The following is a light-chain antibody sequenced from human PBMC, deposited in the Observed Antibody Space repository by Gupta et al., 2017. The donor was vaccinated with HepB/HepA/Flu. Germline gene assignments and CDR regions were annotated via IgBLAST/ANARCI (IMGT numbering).Light chain of an antibody. CDR2: GAS. J-gene: IGKJ5*01. V-gene: IGKV3-20*01. CDR3: QQDGSSLIT. Sequence: EIVLTPSPGTLSLSPGERATLSCRASQSVSSSYLAWYQQKPGQAPRLLISGASSRATGIPDRFSGSGSGTDFTLTISRRETEDFAVYYCQQDGSSLITFGQGTRLEIK. CDR1: QSVSSSY.